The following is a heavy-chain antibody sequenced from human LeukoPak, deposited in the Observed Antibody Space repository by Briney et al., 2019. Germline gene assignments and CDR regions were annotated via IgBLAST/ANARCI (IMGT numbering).Heavy chain of an antibody. Sequence: GASVKLSCTASGYTFTGYYMHWGRQAPGPGLEWMGWINANSGGTNYAKKFQGRVTMTRDTSISTAYMKLSRLRSDAAAVYYCAVDLGYSSSPGEDVWGQGTTVTVSS. CDR1: GYTFTGYY. V-gene: IGHV1-2*02. CDR2: INANSGGT. CDR3: AVDLGYSSSPGEDV. J-gene: IGHJ6*02. D-gene: IGHD6-6*01.